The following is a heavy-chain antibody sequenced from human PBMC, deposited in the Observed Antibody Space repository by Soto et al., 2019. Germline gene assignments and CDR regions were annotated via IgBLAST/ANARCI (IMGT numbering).Heavy chain of an antibody. CDR2: INAGNGNT. V-gene: IGHV1-3*01. J-gene: IGHJ4*02. D-gene: IGHD6-19*01. CDR3: ARGLKIAVAGTLAY. CDR1: GYTFTSYA. Sequence: QVQLVQSGAEVKKPGASVKVSCKASGYTFTSYAMHWVRQAPGQRLEWMGWINAGNGNTKYSQKFKGRVTITRDTSASTAYMELSSLRSEDTAVYYCARGLKIAVAGTLAYWGQGTLVTVSS.